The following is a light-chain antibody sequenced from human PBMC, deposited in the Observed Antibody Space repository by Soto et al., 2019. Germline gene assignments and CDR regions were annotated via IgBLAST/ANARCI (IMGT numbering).Light chain of an antibody. V-gene: IGKV3D-15*01. CDR3: QQYNKWPLT. Sequence: EIVMTQSPATLSVSPGERATLSCRASQSVSSNLAWYQQKPGQAPRLLIYGASTRATGIPARFSGSGSGTEFTLTISSLQSEDFAVYYCQQYNKWPLTFGGGTMLEIK. CDR2: GAS. CDR1: QSVSSN. J-gene: IGKJ4*01.